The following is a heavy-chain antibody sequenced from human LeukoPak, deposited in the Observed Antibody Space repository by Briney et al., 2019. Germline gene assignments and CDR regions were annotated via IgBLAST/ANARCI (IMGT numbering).Heavy chain of an antibody. D-gene: IGHD6-19*01. Sequence: GGSLRLSCAASGFNDSSQYMSWLRQAPGKGLEWVSDIYSGGSTYYADSVKGRFLNSRDNSQDTLYLQMNSRRAEDTAVYYCAREKIGYNSALDGIDVWGRGTTVSVSS. CDR3: AREKIGYNSALDGIDV. CDR2: IYSGGST. J-gene: IGHJ6*02. V-gene: IGHV3-66*01. CDR1: GFNDSSQY.